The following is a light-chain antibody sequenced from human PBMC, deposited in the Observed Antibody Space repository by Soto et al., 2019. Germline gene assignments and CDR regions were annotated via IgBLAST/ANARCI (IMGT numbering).Light chain of an antibody. J-gene: IGKJ2*01. CDR1: QSVSSY. CDR2: DAS. CDR3: QQRSNWPPT. Sequence: EIVLTQSPATLSLYPGERATLSCRASQSVSSYLAWYQQKPGQAPRLLIYDASNRATGIPARFSGSGSGTDFTLTIISLEPEDFGVYYCQQRSNWPPTFGQGTKLEIK. V-gene: IGKV3-11*01.